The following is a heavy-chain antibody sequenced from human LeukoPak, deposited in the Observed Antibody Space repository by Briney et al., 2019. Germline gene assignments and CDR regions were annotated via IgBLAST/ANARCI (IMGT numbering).Heavy chain of an antibody. CDR3: ARSLSPYYDVTSAYWVWGY. Sequence: SETLSLTCGVSVETFSGYYWSWLRQPPGKGLEWIGEINQSGDTNYNPSFESRVTMSVDASKKQFSLKVKSVTAADGAVYYCARSLSPYYDVTSAYWVWGYWGQGSLVIISA. CDR2: INQSGDT. V-gene: IGHV4-34*01. J-gene: IGHJ4*02. CDR1: VETFSGYY. D-gene: IGHD3-3*01.